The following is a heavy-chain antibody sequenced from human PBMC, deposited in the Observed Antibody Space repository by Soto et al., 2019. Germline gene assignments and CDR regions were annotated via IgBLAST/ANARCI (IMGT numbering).Heavy chain of an antibody. CDR2: ISGSGVST. D-gene: IGHD3-3*01. CDR1: GFTFSSYA. V-gene: IGHV3-23*01. CDR3: AKDWSGGWYFDY. Sequence: GGSLRLSCAASGFTFSSYAMSWVRQAPGKGLEWVSAISGSGVSTYYADSVKGRFTISRDNSKSTLYLQMSSLRAEDTAVYYCAKDWSGGWYFDYWGQGTLVTVSS. J-gene: IGHJ4*02.